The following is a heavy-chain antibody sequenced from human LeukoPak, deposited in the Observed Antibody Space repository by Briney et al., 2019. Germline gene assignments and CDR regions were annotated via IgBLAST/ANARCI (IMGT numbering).Heavy chain of an antibody. CDR3: AREGIAASRYFDL. V-gene: IGHV1-2*02. CDR1: GYSFSDYY. D-gene: IGHD6-13*01. CDR2: INPKNGGP. Sequence: ASVTVSCKASGYSFSDYYIHWVRQAPGDGPEWMGWINPKNGGPYYAQHFQGRVTMARDTSISTVYMEPSGLRSGDTAVYYCAREGIAASRYFDLWGQGSLVTVSS. J-gene: IGHJ4*02.